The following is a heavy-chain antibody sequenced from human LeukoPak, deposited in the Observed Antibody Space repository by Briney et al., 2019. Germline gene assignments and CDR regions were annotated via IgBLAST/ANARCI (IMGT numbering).Heavy chain of an antibody. CDR3: ARGVCSSTSCYVYWFDS. J-gene: IGHJ5*01. D-gene: IGHD2-2*01. Sequence: ASVKVSCKASGYTFTSYYMHWVRQAPGQGLEWMGIINPSGGSTSYAQKFQGRVTMTRDTSTSTVYMELSSLRSEDTAVYYCARGVCSSTSCYVYWFDSWGQGTLVTVSS. V-gene: IGHV1-46*01. CDR1: GYTFTSYY. CDR2: INPSGGST.